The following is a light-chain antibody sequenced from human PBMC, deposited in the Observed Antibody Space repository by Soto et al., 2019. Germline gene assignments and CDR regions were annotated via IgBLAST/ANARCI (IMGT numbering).Light chain of an antibody. CDR2: DAS. CDR1: QSVRNY. V-gene: IGKV3-11*01. CDR3: QQRSSWPRVT. Sequence: ESVLTQSPATLSLSPGERATLSCRASQSVRNYLAWYQQKPGQAPRLLIYDASNRAAGIPARFSGSGSGTDFTLTISSLEPEDFALYYCQQRSSWPRVTFGPGTKVDI. J-gene: IGKJ3*01.